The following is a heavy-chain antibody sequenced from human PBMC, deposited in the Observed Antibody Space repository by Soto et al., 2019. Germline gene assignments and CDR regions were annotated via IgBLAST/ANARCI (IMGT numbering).Heavy chain of an antibody. CDR1: GFTVSSNY. CDR2: IYSGGST. CDR3: ARVSPLKTYSSSWYPGGYFDY. V-gene: IGHV3-66*01. J-gene: IGHJ4*02. D-gene: IGHD6-13*01. Sequence: PGGSLRLSCAASGFTVSSNYMSWVRQAPGKGLEWVSVIYSGGSTYYADSVKGRFTISRDNSKNTLYLQMNSLRAEDTAVYYCARVSPLKTYSSSWYPGGYFDYWGQGTLVTVSS.